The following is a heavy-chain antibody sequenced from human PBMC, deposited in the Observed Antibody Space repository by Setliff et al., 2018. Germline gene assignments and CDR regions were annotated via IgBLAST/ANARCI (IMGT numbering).Heavy chain of an antibody. J-gene: IGHJ6*03. V-gene: IGHV4-39*01. CDR2: IYYTGDP. D-gene: IGHD3-10*01. CDR1: GGSLRGNAIF. Sequence: SETLSLTCTVSGGSLRGNAIFWGWIRQPPGKGLEWIGSIYYTGDPYYNPSLKSRVTMSVDTSRNQLFLKLTSVAAADTAVYYCARHVGSRSRGYNYYYYYMDVWGKGTTVT. CDR3: ARHVGSRSRGYNYYYYYMDV.